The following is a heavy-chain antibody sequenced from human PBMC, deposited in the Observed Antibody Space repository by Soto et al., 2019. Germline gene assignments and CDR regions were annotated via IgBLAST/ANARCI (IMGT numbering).Heavy chain of an antibody. V-gene: IGHV3-30-3*01. CDR1: GFTFSSYA. Sequence: GGSLRLSCAASGFTFSSYAMHWVRQAPGKGLEWVAVISYDGSNKYYADSVKGRFTISRDNSKNTLYLQMNSLRAEDTAVYYCARDPPAYGDYPFGIDYWGQGTLVTVSS. D-gene: IGHD4-17*01. J-gene: IGHJ4*02. CDR3: ARDPPAYGDYPFGIDY. CDR2: ISYDGSNK.